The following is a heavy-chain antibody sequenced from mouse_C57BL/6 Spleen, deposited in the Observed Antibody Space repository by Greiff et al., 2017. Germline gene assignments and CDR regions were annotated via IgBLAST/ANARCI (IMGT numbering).Heavy chain of an antibody. Sequence: QVQLKQPGAELVKPGASVKLSCKASGYTFTSYWMHWVKQRPGQGLEWIGMIHPNSGSTNYNEKFKGKATLTADKSSSTAYMQLSSLTSEDSAVYFCARSNYYGYFDYWGQGTTLTVSS. V-gene: IGHV1-64*01. CDR2: IHPNSGST. CDR3: ARSNYYGYFDY. J-gene: IGHJ2*01. CDR1: GYTFTSYW. D-gene: IGHD1-1*01.